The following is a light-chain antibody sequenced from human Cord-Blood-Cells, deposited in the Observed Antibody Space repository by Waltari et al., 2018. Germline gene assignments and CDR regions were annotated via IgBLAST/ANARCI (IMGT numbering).Light chain of an antibody. V-gene: IGKV3-11*01. CDR3: QQRSNWPVT. J-gene: IGKJ1*01. CDR1: QSVSSY. CDR2: DAS. Sequence: EIVLTQSPPTLSLSPGDRAPLSCRASQSVSSYLAWYQQKPGQAPRLLIYDASNRATGIPARFSGSGSGTDFTLTISSLEPEDFAVYYCQQRSNWPVTFGQGTKVEIK.